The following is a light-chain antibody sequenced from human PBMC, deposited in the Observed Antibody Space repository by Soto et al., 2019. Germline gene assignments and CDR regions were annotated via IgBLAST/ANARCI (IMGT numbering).Light chain of an antibody. Sequence: DIQLTQTPSTLSASVGDRVTITCRASQSISSYLAWYQQKPGKVPKLLIYAASSLQSGVPSRFSGSGSGTEFTLTISSLQPEDFATYYCQQYNSYPWTFGQGTKVDIK. CDR1: QSISSY. CDR3: QQYNSYPWT. V-gene: IGKV1-17*03. CDR2: AAS. J-gene: IGKJ1*01.